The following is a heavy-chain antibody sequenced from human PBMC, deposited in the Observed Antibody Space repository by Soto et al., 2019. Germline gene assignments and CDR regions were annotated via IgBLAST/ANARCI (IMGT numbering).Heavy chain of an antibody. V-gene: IGHV3-30*18. CDR1: GFTFSSYG. Sequence: QVQLVESGGGVVQPGRSLRLSCAASGFTFSSYGMHWVRQAPGKGLEWVAVISYDGSNKYYADSVKGRFTISRDNSKNTLYLQMNSLRAEDTAVYYCAKDLMASSFNAFPAIDYWGQGTLVTVSS. J-gene: IGHJ4*02. D-gene: IGHD6-6*01. CDR3: AKDLMASSFNAFPAIDY. CDR2: ISYDGSNK.